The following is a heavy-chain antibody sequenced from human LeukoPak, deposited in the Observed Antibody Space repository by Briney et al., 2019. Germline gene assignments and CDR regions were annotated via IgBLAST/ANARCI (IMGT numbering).Heavy chain of an antibody. V-gene: IGHV1-2*02. J-gene: IGHJ4*02. Sequence: ASVKVSCKASGYTFTGYYMHWVRQAPGQGLEWMGWINPNGGGTNYAQKFQGRVTMTRDTSISTVYMELSSLRSDDTALYYCTSRITGTTDYWGQGTLVTVSS. CDR3: TSRITGTTDY. CDR1: GYTFTGYY. D-gene: IGHD1-7*01. CDR2: INPNGGGT.